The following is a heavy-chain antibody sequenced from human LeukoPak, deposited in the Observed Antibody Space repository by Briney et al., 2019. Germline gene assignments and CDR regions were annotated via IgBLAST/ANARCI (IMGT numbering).Heavy chain of an antibody. Sequence: GGTLRLSCAASGFTFSSYGMSWVRQAPGKGLEWVSAISGSGGSTYYADSVKGRFTISRDNSKNTLYLQMNSLRAEDTAVYYCAKTITMIVVVSPTYFDYWGQGTLVTVSS. CDR2: ISGSGGST. CDR3: AKTITMIVVVSPTYFDY. D-gene: IGHD3-22*01. CDR1: GFTFSSYG. V-gene: IGHV3-23*01. J-gene: IGHJ4*02.